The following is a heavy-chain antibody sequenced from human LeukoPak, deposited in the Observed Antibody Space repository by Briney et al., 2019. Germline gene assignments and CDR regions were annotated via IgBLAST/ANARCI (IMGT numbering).Heavy chain of an antibody. CDR2: IYYSGST. Sequence: SETLSLTCTVSGGSISSSSYYWGWIRQPPGKGLEWIGSIYYSGSTYYNPSLESRVTISVDTSKNQFSLKLSSVTAADTAVYYCARRWASSWYRGANWFDPWGQGTMVTVSS. V-gene: IGHV4-39*01. J-gene: IGHJ5*01. D-gene: IGHD6-13*01. CDR1: GGSISSSSYY. CDR3: ARRWASSWYRGANWFDP.